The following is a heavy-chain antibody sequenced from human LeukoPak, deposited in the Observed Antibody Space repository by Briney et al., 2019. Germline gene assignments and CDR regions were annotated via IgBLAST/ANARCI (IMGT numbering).Heavy chain of an antibody. CDR3: ARDSPLGWAFDI. Sequence: GGSLRLSCAASGFTFSSYSMNWVRQAPGEGLEWVSSISSSSYIYYADSVKGRFTISRDNAKNSLYLQMNSLRAEDTAVYYCARDSPLGWAFDIWGQGTMVTVSS. CDR1: GFTFSSYS. D-gene: IGHD2-15*01. V-gene: IGHV3-21*01. CDR2: ISSSSYI. J-gene: IGHJ3*02.